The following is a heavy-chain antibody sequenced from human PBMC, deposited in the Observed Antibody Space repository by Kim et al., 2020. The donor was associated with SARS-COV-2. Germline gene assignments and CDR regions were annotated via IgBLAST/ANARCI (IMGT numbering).Heavy chain of an antibody. D-gene: IGHD6-13*01. CDR2: VNQDGSEK. J-gene: IGHJ4*02. V-gene: IGHV3-7*01. Sequence: GGTLRLSCEASGFTFSSCWMSWVRQAPGQGLEWVANVNQDGSEKYYVDSVRGRFTISRDNAKKSLYLQMNSLRFEDTAVYYCAKLLSSSWYYFDYWGQGTLVTVSS. CDR3: AKLLSSSWYYFDY. CDR1: GFTFSSCW.